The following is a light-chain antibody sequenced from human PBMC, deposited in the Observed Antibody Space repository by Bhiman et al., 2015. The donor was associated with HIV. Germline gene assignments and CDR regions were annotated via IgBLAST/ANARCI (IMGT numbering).Light chain of an antibody. CDR2: DVS. CDR1: SSDVGGYNY. V-gene: IGLV2-14*03. J-gene: IGLJ3*02. Sequence: QSALTQPASVSGSPGQSITISCTGTSSDVGGYNYVSWYQQHPGKAPKLMIFDVSNRPSGVSNRFSGSKSGNTASLTISGLKTEDEADYYCQSYDTTDHWVFGGGTKLTVL. CDR3: QSYDTTDHWV.